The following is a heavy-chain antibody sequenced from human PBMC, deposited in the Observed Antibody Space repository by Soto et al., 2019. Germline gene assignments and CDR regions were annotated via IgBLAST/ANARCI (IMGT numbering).Heavy chain of an antibody. D-gene: IGHD2-15*01. Sequence: EVQLVESGGGLVKPGGSLTLSCVASGFTFSNVRMTWVRQAPGKGLEWVGRIKSKTDGGTTDYAAPVKDRFTISRDDSKNTLFLLMNSLTIEDTAVYYCATDLLLGAAPLHFDYWGQGTLVTVST. CDR3: ATDLLLGAAPLHFDY. J-gene: IGHJ4*02. CDR1: GFTFSNVR. V-gene: IGHV3-15*01. CDR2: IKSKTDGGTT.